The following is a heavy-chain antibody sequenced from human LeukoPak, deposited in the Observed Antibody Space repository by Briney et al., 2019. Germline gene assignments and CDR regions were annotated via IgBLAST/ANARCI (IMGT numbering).Heavy chain of an antibody. D-gene: IGHD3-9*01. CDR1: GASISSFY. CDR3: ARGDFDWLVAFDY. Sequence: SETLSLTCRVSGASISSFYWSWIRQSPGKGLEWLGYISNSGRTIYNPSLRSRVAISGDTSKNQLSLNLASVTAADSAVYYCARGDFDWLVAFDYWGQGTLVAVSA. V-gene: IGHV4-59*01. J-gene: IGHJ4*02. CDR2: ISNSGRT.